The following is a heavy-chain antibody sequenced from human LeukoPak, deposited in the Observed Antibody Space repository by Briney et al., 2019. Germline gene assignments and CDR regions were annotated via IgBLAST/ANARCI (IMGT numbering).Heavy chain of an antibody. J-gene: IGHJ4*02. V-gene: IGHV4-39*01. CDR2: IYYSGST. CDR3: ARAVTTPHDY. CDR1: GDSISSSTYY. D-gene: IGHD4-17*01. Sequence: SETLSLTCTVSGDSISSSTYYWGWIRQPPGKGLEWIGSIYYSGSTYYKTSLKSRVTISVDTSKKQFSLKLSSVTAADTAVYYCARAVTTPHDYWGQGTLVTVSS.